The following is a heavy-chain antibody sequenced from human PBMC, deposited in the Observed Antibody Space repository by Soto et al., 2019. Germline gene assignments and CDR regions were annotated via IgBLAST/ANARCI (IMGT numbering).Heavy chain of an antibody. J-gene: IGHJ5*02. CDR3: ARHLAYYYDSSGYFDP. Sequence: SETLSLTCTVSGGSISSISYYWGWIRQPPGKGLEWIGSIYYSGSTYYNPSLKSRVTISVDTSKNQFSLKLSSVTAADTAVYYCARHLAYYYDSSGYFDPWGQGTLVTVSS. CDR2: IYYSGST. D-gene: IGHD3-22*01. CDR1: GGSISSISYY. V-gene: IGHV4-39*01.